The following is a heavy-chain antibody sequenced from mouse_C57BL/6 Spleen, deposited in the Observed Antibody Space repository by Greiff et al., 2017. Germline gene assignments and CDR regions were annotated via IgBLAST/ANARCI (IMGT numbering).Heavy chain of an antibody. J-gene: IGHJ2*01. D-gene: IGHD2-3*01. Sequence: EVQLQQSGPELVKPGASVKISCKASGYTFTDYYMNWVKQSHGKSLEWIGDINPNNGGTSYNQKFKGKATLTVDQSSSTADMELRSLTSEDSAVYYGARVDGYLLFDYGGEGTTRTVSS. V-gene: IGHV1-26*01. CDR2: INPNNGGT. CDR1: GYTFTDYY. CDR3: ARVDGYLLFDY.